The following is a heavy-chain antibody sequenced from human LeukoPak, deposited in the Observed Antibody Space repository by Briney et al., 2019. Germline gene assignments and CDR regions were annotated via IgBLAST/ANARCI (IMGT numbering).Heavy chain of an antibody. CDR1: GYSSTNYG. CDR2: IHIYRGNT. D-gene: IGHD6-13*01. J-gene: IGHJ5*02. Sequence: ASVKVSCKASGYSSTNYGISWVRQAPGQGLEWMGWIHIYRGNTNYAQKFQGRVTMTTDTSTSTVYMEVRGLRSDDTGMYYCARDVGITVADSFDPWGQGTVVTVSS. CDR3: ARDVGITVADSFDP. V-gene: IGHV1-18*01.